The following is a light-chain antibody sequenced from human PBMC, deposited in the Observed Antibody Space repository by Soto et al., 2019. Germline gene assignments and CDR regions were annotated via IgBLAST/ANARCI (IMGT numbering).Light chain of an antibody. CDR3: QQYSSYFFT. V-gene: IGKV1-5*03. Sequence: DIQMTQSPSTLSASVGDRVNITCRAGQSISSWLAWYQQKPGKAPKLLIYRASDLQTGVPSRFSGSGSGTEFTLTISSLQTDDIATYYCQQYSSYFFTFGPGTKVDVK. CDR2: RAS. J-gene: IGKJ3*01. CDR1: QSISSW.